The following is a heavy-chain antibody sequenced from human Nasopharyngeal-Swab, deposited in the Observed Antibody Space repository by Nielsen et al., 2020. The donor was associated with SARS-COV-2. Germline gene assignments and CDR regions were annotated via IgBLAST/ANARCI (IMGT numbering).Heavy chain of an antibody. CDR2: INHNERT. CDR3: ARAGRAGDAYTGLDV. V-gene: IGHV4-34*01. CDR1: GGSFNGFY. J-gene: IGHJ6*02. Sequence: SETLSLTCSVSGGSFNGFYWNWIRQAPGKGLEWIGEINHNERTNYNPSLKSRIAMLVDTSNNQVSLKVSSVSAGDTAVYYCARAGRAGDAYTGLDVWGQGTTVTVSS. D-gene: IGHD5-24*01.